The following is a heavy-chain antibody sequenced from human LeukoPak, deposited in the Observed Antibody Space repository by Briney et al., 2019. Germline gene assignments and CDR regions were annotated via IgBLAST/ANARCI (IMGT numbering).Heavy chain of an antibody. CDR3: ARGGAVAGIQH. Sequence: SETLPLTCTVSGGSISSYYWSWILQPAGKGLEWIGRVYTSGSTNYNPSLKSRVTMSVDTSKNQFSLKLSSVTAADTAVYYCARGGAVAGIQHWGQGTLVTVSS. V-gene: IGHV4-4*07. D-gene: IGHD6-19*01. CDR1: GGSISSYY. CDR2: VYTSGST. J-gene: IGHJ1*01.